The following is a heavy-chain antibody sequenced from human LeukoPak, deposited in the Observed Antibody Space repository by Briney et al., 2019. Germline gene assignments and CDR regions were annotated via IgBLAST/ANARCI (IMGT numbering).Heavy chain of an antibody. Sequence: GGSLRLSCAASGFTFSSSEMNWVRQAPGKGLEWVSYIGSSDTTVHYADSVEGRFTISRDNAKNSLYLQMNSLRAADTAIYYCARLTVTTKDAFDIWGQGTMVIVSS. CDR1: GFTFSSSE. D-gene: IGHD4-17*01. J-gene: IGHJ3*02. V-gene: IGHV3-48*03. CDR3: ARLTVTTKDAFDI. CDR2: IGSSDTTV.